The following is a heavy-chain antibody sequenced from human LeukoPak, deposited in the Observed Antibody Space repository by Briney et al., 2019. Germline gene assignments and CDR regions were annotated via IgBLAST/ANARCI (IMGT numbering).Heavy chain of an antibody. D-gene: IGHD5-12*01. CDR3: AKDRFGYSGARGFDW. CDR2: ISAGGAST. Sequence: GGSLRLSCAASGFPFSNYAMSWVRQAPGKGLEWVSGISAGGASTYYADSVKGRFTISRDNSKNTLYLQMSSLGAADTAVYYCAKDRFGYSGARGFDWWGQGTLVTVSS. CDR1: GFPFSNYA. J-gene: IGHJ4*02. V-gene: IGHV3-23*01.